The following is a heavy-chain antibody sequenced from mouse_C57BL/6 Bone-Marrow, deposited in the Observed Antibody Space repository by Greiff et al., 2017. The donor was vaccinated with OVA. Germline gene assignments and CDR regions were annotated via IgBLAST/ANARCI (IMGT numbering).Heavy chain of an antibody. V-gene: IGHV3-6*01. D-gene: IGHD2-5*01. CDR3: ARVYSNYSPWFAY. J-gene: IGHJ3*01. CDR2: ISYDGSN. CDR1: GYSITSGYY. Sequence: VQLKESGPGLVKPSQSLSLTCSVTGYSITSGYYWNWIRQFPGNKLEWMGYISYDGSNNYNPSLKNRISITRDTSKNQFFLKLNSVTTEDTATYYCARVYSNYSPWFAYWGQGTLVTVSA.